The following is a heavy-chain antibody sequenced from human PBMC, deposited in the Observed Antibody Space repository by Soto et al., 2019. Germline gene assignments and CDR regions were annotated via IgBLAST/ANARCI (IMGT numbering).Heavy chain of an antibody. CDR2: IIPILGIA. CDR3: ARNLAAGNYYYYYMDV. V-gene: IGHV1-69*02. Sequence: QVQLVQSGAEVKKPGSSVKASCKASGGTFSSYTISWVRQAPGQGLEWMGRIIPILGIANYAQKFQGRVTITADKSTSTAYMELSSLRSEDTAVYYCARNLAAGNYYYYYMDVWGKGTTVTVSS. CDR1: GGTFSSYT. J-gene: IGHJ6*03. D-gene: IGHD6-13*01.